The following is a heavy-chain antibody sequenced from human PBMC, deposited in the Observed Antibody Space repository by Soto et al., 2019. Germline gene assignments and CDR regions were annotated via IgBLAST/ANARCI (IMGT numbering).Heavy chain of an antibody. Sequence: PSETLSLTCTVSGSSISSYYWSWIRQPPGKGLEWIGYIYYSGSTNYNPSLKSRVTISVDTSKNQFPLKLSSVTAADTAVYYCARHQPLWFGEADAFDIWGQGTMVTVSS. D-gene: IGHD3-10*01. CDR1: GSSISSYY. J-gene: IGHJ3*02. CDR3: ARHQPLWFGEADAFDI. CDR2: IYYSGST. V-gene: IGHV4-59*01.